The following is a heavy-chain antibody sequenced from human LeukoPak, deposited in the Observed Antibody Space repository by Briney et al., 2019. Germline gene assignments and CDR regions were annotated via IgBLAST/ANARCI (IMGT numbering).Heavy chain of an antibody. D-gene: IGHD3-10*01. Sequence: SGTLSLTCTVSGGSISSGGYYWSWIRQHPGKGREGIGYIYYSGSTYDNPALKSRVTISVDTSKNQFSLKLSAVTAADTAVYYCAREGSGSYVNYWGPGTLVTVSS. J-gene: IGHJ4*02. CDR2: IYYSGST. CDR1: GGSISSGGYY. CDR3: AREGSGSYVNY. V-gene: IGHV4-31*03.